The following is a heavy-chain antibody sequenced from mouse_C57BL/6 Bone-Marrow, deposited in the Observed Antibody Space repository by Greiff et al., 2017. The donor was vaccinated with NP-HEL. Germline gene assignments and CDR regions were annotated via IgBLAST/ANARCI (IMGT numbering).Heavy chain of an antibody. Sequence: VQRVESGAELARPGSSVKLSCKASGYTFTSYGISWVKQRTGQGLEWIGEIYPRSGNTYYNEKFKGKATLTADKSSSTAYLELRSLTSEDSAVYFCARFPYLKGFDYGGQGNTLTVSS. CDR3: ARFPYLKGFDY. V-gene: IGHV1-81*01. CDR2: IYPRSGNT. J-gene: IGHJ2*01. CDR1: GYTFTSYG.